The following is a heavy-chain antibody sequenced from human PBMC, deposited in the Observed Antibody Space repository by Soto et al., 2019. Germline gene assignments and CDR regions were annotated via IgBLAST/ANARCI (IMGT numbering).Heavy chain of an antibody. Sequence: SETLSLTCAVYGGSFSGYYWTWIRQPPGTGLEWTGEINHSGSTNYNPSLKSRVTISQDTSKNQFSLKLSSVTAADTAVYYCARHYGDGYDYVDYWGQGTLVTVSS. CDR3: ARHYGDGYDYVDY. CDR2: INHSGST. V-gene: IGHV4-34*01. CDR1: GGSFSGYY. J-gene: IGHJ4*02. D-gene: IGHD5-12*01.